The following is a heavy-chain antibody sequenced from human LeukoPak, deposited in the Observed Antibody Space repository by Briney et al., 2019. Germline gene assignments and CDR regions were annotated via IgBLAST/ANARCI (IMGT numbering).Heavy chain of an antibody. V-gene: IGHV3-48*04. CDR3: ASITIFGVVTDKSGY. CDR1: GFTFSTCS. D-gene: IGHD3-3*01. Sequence: GGSLRLSCAASGFTFSTCSMNWVRQGSGKGLEWVSYISSSGSTIYYADSVKGRFTISRDNAKNSLYLQMNSLRAEDTAVYYCASITIFGVVTDKSGYWGQGTLVTVSS. CDR2: ISSSGSTI. J-gene: IGHJ4*02.